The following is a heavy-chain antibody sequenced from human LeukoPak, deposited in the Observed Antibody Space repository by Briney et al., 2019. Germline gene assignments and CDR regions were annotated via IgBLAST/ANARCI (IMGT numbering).Heavy chain of an antibody. CDR1: GFTFSSYW. CDR2: ISSSSSYI. Sequence: GGSLRLSCAASGFTFSSYWMHWVRQAPGKGLEWVSSISSSSSYIYYADSVKGRFTISRDNAKNSLYLQMNSLRAEDTAVYYCARDSSSWYVPGGYYYYYYMDVWGKGTTVTVSS. D-gene: IGHD6-13*01. V-gene: IGHV3-21*01. CDR3: ARDSSSWYVPGGYYYYYYMDV. J-gene: IGHJ6*03.